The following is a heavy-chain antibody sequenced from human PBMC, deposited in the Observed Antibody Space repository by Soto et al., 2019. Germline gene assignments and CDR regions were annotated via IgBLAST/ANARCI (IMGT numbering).Heavy chain of an antibody. D-gene: IGHD5-18*01. CDR1: GGTFSSYA. CDR3: AREGFGYSYGYFDY. CDR2: IIPIFGTA. J-gene: IGHJ4*02. Sequence: SVKVSCKASGGTFSSYAISWVRQAPGQGLEWMGGIIPIFGTANYAQKFQGRVTITADKSTSTAYMELSSLRSEDTAVYYCAREGFGYSYGYFDYWGQGTLVTVSS. V-gene: IGHV1-69*06.